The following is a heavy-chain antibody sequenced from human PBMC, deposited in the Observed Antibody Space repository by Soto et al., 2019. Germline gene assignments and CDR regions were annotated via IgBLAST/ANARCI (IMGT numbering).Heavy chain of an antibody. CDR1: GGSISGGIYY. CDR3: AREIIPLTTDWYFDL. V-gene: IGHV4-30-4*01. J-gene: IGHJ2*01. Sequence: QVQLQESGPGLVKPSETLSLTCTVSGGSISGGIYYWSWVRQSPGKGLEWIGYIFHSGSTFYNPSLGSRVTITVGTSEDPFSLRLSSVPAADTAVYYCAREIIPLTTDWYFDLWGRGTLVTVSS. D-gene: IGHD4-17*01. CDR2: IFHSGST.